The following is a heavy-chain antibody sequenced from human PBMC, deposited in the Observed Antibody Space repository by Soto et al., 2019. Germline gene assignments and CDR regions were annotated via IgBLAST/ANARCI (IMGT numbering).Heavy chain of an antibody. D-gene: IGHD3-16*01. CDR3: RSYDYYYYYGMDV. Sequence: PGGSLGLSCAASGFTFSNAWMNWVRQAPGKGLEWVGRIKSKTDGGTTDYAAPVKGRFTISRDDSKNTLYLQMNSLKTEDTAVYYCRSYDYYYYYGMDVWGQGTTVTVSS. CDR2: IKSKTDGGTT. CDR1: GFTFSNAW. V-gene: IGHV3-15*07. J-gene: IGHJ6*02.